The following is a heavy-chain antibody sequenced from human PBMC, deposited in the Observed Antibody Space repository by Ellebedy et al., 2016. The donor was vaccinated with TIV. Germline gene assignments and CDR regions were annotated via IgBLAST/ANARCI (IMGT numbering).Heavy chain of an antibody. CDR1: GYSFSSYW. CDR3: ARFSGSFGGYEY. J-gene: IGHJ4*02. D-gene: IGHD1-26*01. Sequence: PGGSLRLSCKGSGYSFSSYWITWVRQMPGKGLEPMGRIDPADSYTNYSPSFQGHVTLPVDTSISTAFLQWTSLKASDTAFYYCARFSGSFGGYEYWGQGTLVSVSS. CDR2: IDPADSYT. V-gene: IGHV5-10-1*01.